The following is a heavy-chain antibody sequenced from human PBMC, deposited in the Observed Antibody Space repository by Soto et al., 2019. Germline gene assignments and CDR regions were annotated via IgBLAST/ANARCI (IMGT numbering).Heavy chain of an antibody. Sequence: SETLSLTCAVYGGSFSGYYWSWIRQPPGKGLEWIGEINHSGSTNYNPSLKSRVTISVDTSKNQFSLKLSSVTAPDTAVYYCAREGSHSAYNFAFGIQLWSLDRWGQDSRSPSPQ. CDR3: AREGSHSAYNFAFGIQLWSLDR. CDR2: INHSGST. CDR1: GGSFSGYY. J-gene: IGHJ5*02. V-gene: IGHV4-34*01. D-gene: IGHD3-16*01.